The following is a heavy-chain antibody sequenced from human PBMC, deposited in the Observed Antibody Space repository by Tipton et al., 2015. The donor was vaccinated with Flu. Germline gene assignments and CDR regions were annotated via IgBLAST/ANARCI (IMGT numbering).Heavy chain of an antibody. J-gene: IGHJ4*02. Sequence: LRFSCAVSGYSISSGYYWGWVRQPPGKGLEWIGTIYHSGSTYYNPSLKSRLTISVDTSKNQFSLKLSSVTAADTAVYYCARHTGDSVRGIIDYWGQGTLVTVSS. CDR3: ARHTGDSVRGIIDY. D-gene: IGHD3-10*02. CDR2: IYHSGST. V-gene: IGHV4-38-2*01. CDR1: GYSISSGYY.